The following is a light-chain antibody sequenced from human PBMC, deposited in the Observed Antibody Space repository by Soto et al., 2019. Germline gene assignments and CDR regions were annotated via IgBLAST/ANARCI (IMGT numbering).Light chain of an antibody. CDR2: SSN. CDR3: AAWDDSLNGVV. J-gene: IGLJ2*01. Sequence: QSVLTQPPAASGTPGQRVTISCSGSSSNIGSNSVNWYQQLPGTAPKLLMYSSNQRPSGVPDRFSGSKSGTSASLAISGLQSEDEADSYCAAWDDSLNGVVFGGGTKVTVL. CDR1: SSNIGSNS. V-gene: IGLV1-44*01.